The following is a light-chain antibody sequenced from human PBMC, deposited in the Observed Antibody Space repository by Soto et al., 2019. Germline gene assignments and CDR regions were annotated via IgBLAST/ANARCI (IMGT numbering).Light chain of an antibody. J-gene: IGKJ1*01. Sequence: EIVLTQSPGTLSLSPGERATLSCRASQSVSSSYVAWYQQKPGQAPRLLIYSTSSRATGIPDRLSGSGSGTDFTLTISRLEPEDFAVYYCQQYGSSPWTFGQGTRVEIK. V-gene: IGKV3-20*01. CDR1: QSVSSSY. CDR2: STS. CDR3: QQYGSSPWT.